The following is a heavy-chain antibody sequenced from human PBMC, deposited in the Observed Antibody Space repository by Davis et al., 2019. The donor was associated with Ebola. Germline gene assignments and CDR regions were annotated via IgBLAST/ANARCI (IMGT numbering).Heavy chain of an antibody. V-gene: IGHV3-30-3*01. Sequence: GESLKISCAASGFTFSSYAMHWVRQAPGKGLEWVAVISYDGSNKYYADSVKGRFTISRDNSKNTLYLQMSSLRSEDTAVYYCARTGHDILTGYYEDYWGQGTLVTVSS. J-gene: IGHJ4*02. CDR1: GFTFSSYA. CDR2: ISYDGSNK. CDR3: ARTGHDILTGYYEDY. D-gene: IGHD3-9*01.